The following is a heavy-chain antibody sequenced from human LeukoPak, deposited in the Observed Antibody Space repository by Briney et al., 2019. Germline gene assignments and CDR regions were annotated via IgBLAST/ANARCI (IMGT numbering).Heavy chain of an antibody. D-gene: IGHD2-15*01. CDR3: ARTRVVVVVATINDAFDI. CDR2: INHSGST. V-gene: IGHV4-34*01. CDR1: GGSFSGYY. Sequence: SETLSLTRAVYGGSFSGYYWSWIRQPPGKGLEWIGEINHSGSTSYNPSLKSRVTISVDTSKNQFSLKLSSVTAADTAVYYCARTRVVVVVATINDAFDIWGQGTMVTVSS. J-gene: IGHJ3*02.